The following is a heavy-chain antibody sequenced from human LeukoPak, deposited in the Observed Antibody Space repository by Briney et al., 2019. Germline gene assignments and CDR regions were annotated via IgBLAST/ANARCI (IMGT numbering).Heavy chain of an antibody. CDR1: GYTFTSYG. V-gene: IGHV1-18*01. D-gene: IGHD3-22*01. CDR3: ARVPSVVISPPYYYYMDV. CDR2: ISAYNGNT. Sequence: ASVKVSCKASGYTFTSYGISWVRQAPGQGLEWMGWISAYNGNTNYAQKLQGRVTTTTDTSTSTAYMELRSLRSDDTAVYYCARVPSVVISPPYYYYMDVWGKGTTVTVSS. J-gene: IGHJ6*03.